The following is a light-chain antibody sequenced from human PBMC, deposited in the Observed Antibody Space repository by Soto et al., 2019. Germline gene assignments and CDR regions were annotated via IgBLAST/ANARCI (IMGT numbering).Light chain of an antibody. CDR1: RSVSSK. J-gene: IGKJ1*01. V-gene: IGKV3D-15*01. Sequence: EIVMKQYPATLSVSPGQRATLSCRGSRSVSSKLAWYQLKPGQTRWLLTNGASTRATRTPARFSGSGAGTEFSLTISSLQSEDFAVYYCQQYSDTPRFGQGTKVDIK. CDR2: GAS. CDR3: QQYSDTPR.